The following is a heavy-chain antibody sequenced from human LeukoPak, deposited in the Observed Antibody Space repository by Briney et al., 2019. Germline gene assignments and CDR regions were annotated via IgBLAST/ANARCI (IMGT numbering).Heavy chain of an antibody. J-gene: IGHJ4*02. V-gene: IGHV1-24*01. CDR3: ATAVGYCTNGVCHGFDY. CDR1: GYTLTELS. D-gene: IGHD2-8*01. Sequence: ASVKVSCKVSGYTLTELSMHWVRQAPGKGLEWMGGFDPEDGGTIYAQKFQGRVTMTEDTSTDTAYMELSSLRSEDTAVYYCATAVGYCTNGVCHGFDYWGQGTLVTVSS. CDR2: FDPEDGGT.